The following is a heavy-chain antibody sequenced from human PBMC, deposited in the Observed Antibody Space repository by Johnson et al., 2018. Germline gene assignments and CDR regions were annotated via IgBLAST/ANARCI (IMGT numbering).Heavy chain of an antibody. CDR2: ISYDGSNR. D-gene: IGHD5-24*01. Sequence: WVAVISYDGSNRYYADSVKGRFTISRDNSKNTLYLHMNSLRAEDTSVYYCARHGGDGYNYYYYYYMDVWGKGTTVTVSS. V-gene: IGHV3-30*03. J-gene: IGHJ6*03. CDR3: ARHGGDGYNYYYYYYMDV.